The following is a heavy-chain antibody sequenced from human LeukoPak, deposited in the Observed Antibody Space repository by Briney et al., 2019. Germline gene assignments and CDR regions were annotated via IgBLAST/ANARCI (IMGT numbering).Heavy chain of an antibody. V-gene: IGHV4-39*01. J-gene: IGHJ3*02. CDR2: IYYSGST. Sequence: SETLSLTCTVSGGSISSSSYYWGWIRQPPGKGLEWIGSIYYSGSTYYNPSLKSRVPISVDTSKNQFSLKLSSVTAADTAVYYCARPRGSYYLVGGDAFDIWGQGTMVTVSS. CDR3: ARPRGSYYLVGGDAFDI. D-gene: IGHD1-26*01. CDR1: GGSISSSSYY.